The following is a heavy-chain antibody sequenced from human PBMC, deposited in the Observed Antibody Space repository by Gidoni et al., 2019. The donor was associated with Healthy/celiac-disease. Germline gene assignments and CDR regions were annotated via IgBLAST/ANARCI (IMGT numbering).Heavy chain of an antibody. CDR1: GFTFSSYP. Sequence: EVQLLESGGGLVHPGGSLRLPCAAAGFTFSSYPMGGVRQAPVKGLEWVSAISVSGGITYYADSVKGRFTISRDNSKNTLYLQMNSLRAEDTAVYYCAKDRAPGRIAAAGMGYFDYWGQGTLVTVSS. V-gene: IGHV3-23*01. D-gene: IGHD6-13*01. CDR2: ISVSGGIT. CDR3: AKDRAPGRIAAAGMGYFDY. J-gene: IGHJ4*02.